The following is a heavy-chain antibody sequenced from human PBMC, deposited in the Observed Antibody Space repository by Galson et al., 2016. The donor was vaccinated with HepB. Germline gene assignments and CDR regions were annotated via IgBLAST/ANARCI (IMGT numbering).Heavy chain of an antibody. CDR1: GGSFSDYY. CDR3: ARGRTDQMLWDWNALQH. V-gene: IGHV4-34*01. CDR2: INQSGST. D-gene: IGHD2-2*01. J-gene: IGHJ1*01. Sequence: SETLSLTCAVYGGSFSDYYWNWIRQPPGKGLEWIGEINQSGSTNYNASLKSRVTISVDTSKKEISLKLSSVTAADTGVYYCARGRTDQMLWDWNALQHWGPGSLVTVSS.